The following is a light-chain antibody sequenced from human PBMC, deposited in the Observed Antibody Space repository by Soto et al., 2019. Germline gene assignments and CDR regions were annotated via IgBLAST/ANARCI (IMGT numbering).Light chain of an antibody. CDR2: WSS. Sequence: DIVMTQSPDSLAVSLGERATINCKSSQSVLSSTLSKNYLSWYQQKPGQPPKLLIYWSSTRESGVPDRFSGSGSGTDFTLTISSLQAEDVAVYYCHQYYTTPYTFGQGTKLEIK. V-gene: IGKV4-1*01. CDR3: HQYYTTPYT. J-gene: IGKJ2*01. CDR1: QSVLSSTLSKNY.